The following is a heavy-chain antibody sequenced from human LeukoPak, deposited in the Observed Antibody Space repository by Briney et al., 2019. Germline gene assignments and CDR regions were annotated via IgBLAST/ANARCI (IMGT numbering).Heavy chain of an antibody. CDR3: ARNQAVASNRGAFDV. CDR1: GYSISNSNW. D-gene: IGHD6-19*01. V-gene: IGHV4-28*01. Sequence: SDTLSLTCTVSGYSISNSNWWGWIRQPPGKGLEWIGYIYYSGSAYYNASLKSRVTLSVDSSKNQFSLELSSVTAVDTAIYYCARNQAVASNRGAFDVWGQGTMVIVSS. J-gene: IGHJ3*01. CDR2: IYYSGSA.